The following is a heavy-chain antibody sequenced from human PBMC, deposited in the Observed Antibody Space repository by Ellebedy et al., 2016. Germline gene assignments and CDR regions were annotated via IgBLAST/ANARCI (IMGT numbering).Heavy chain of an antibody. CDR2: IIPILGIA. Sequence: SVKVSCKASGGTFSSYAISWVRQAPGQGLEWMGGIIPILGIANYAQKFQGRVTITADKSTSTAYMELSSLRSEDTAVYYCAREVDAVAVAGKNWFDPWGQGTLVTVSS. CDR1: GGTFSSYA. J-gene: IGHJ5*02. V-gene: IGHV1-69*10. CDR3: AREVDAVAVAGKNWFDP. D-gene: IGHD6-19*01.